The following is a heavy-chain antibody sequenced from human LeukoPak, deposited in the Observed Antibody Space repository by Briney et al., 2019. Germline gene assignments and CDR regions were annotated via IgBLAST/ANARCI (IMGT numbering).Heavy chain of an antibody. Sequence: SETLSLTCAVYGGSFSGYYWSWIRQPPGKGLEWIGEINHSGSTNYNPSLKSRVTISVDASKNQFSLKLSSVTAADTAVYYCARDNGGSGRPFDYWGQGTLVTVSS. CDR2: INHSGST. J-gene: IGHJ4*02. D-gene: IGHD3-10*01. CDR1: GGSFSGYY. CDR3: ARDNGGSGRPFDY. V-gene: IGHV4-34*01.